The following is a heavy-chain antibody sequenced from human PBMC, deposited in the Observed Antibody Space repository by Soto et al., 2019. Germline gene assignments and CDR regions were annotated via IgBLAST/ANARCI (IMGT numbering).Heavy chain of an antibody. Sequence: QITLNESGPTPVKPRQTLTLTCTFSGFSLTTSGVGVGWIRQSPGKAPEWLAPIYWDDDKRYSPSLKSRLTITKDTSKNQVVLTMADLDPADTATYYCAHRVLRTVFGLVTTTAIYFDFWGQGTPVAVSS. J-gene: IGHJ4*02. CDR1: GFSLTTSGVG. CDR3: AHRVLRTVFGLVTTTAIYFDF. D-gene: IGHD3-3*01. V-gene: IGHV2-5*02. CDR2: IYWDDDK.